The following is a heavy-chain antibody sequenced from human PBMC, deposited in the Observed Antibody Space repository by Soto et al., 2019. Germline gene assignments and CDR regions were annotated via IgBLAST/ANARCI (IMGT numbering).Heavy chain of an antibody. CDR3: ARGLILWFGELSRRGGYYYYMDV. V-gene: IGHV4-34*02. Sequence: QVQLQQWGAGLLKPSETLSLTCAVYGGSFSGYQWTWTRQSPEKVLVRIGEINACGNINYNPSLKSRVTILVDTAKKQISLRLRSVTAADTAVYYCARGLILWFGELSRRGGYYYYMDVWGKGTTVTVSS. CDR2: INACGNI. CDR1: GGSFSGYQ. J-gene: IGHJ6*03. D-gene: IGHD3-10*01.